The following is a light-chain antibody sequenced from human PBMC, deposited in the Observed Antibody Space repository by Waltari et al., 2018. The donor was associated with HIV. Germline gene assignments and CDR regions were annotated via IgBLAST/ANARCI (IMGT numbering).Light chain of an antibody. CDR1: QDINKY. CDR2: DAS. Sequence: IQVTQSPSSLSASVGDRVTITCQASQDINKYLNWYQQRLGKAPKLLIYDASNLETGVPSRFSGAGSGTEFTFNISSLQPEDVATYYCQQYEKLPLTFGEGTRVDIK. J-gene: IGKJ3*01. CDR3: QQYEKLPLT. V-gene: IGKV1-33*01.